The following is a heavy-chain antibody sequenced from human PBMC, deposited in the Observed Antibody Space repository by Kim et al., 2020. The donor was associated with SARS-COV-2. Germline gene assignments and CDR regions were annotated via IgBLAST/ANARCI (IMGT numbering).Heavy chain of an antibody. J-gene: IGHJ4*02. V-gene: IGHV3-23*01. D-gene: IGHD2-2*01. CDR2: ISGSGGST. CDR3: AKDAALLVVPAAVFDY. Sequence: GGSLRLSCAASGFTFSSYAMSWVRQAPGKGLEWVSAISGSGGSTYYADSVKGRFTISRDNSKNTLYLQMNSLRAEDTAVYYCAKDAALLVVPAAVFDYWGQGTLVTVSS. CDR1: GFTFSSYA.